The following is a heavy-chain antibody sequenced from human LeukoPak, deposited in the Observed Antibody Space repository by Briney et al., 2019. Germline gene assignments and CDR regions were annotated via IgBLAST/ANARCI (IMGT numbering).Heavy chain of an antibody. CDR1: GVSISSNY. CDR2: IYNGGST. CDR3: ATLRDGCEFDY. D-gene: IGHD5-24*01. V-gene: IGHV4-59*01. Sequence: SETLSLTCTVSGVSISSNYWSWIRQPPGKGLEWIGYIYNGGSTNYNPSLKSRVTISVDTSKNQFSLKLTSVTAADTAVYYCATLRDGCEFDYWGQGTLVTVSS. J-gene: IGHJ4*02.